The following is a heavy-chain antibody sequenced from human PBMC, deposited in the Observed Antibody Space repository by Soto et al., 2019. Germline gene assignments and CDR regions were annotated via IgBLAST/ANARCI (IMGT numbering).Heavy chain of an antibody. V-gene: IGHV1-46*01. CDR3: ARRHPKERATLGGVDY. D-gene: IGHD3-16*01. CDR1: GYPFTTYY. Sequence: ASVKGSCKASGYPFTTYYMDFVRQAPGQGLQWMGMINPSDGSTTYAQKFQARVTMTSDTPTSTVYVELNSLGSEDTAIYYCARRHPKERATLGGVDYWGQGTMVTVSS. J-gene: IGHJ4*02. CDR2: INPSDGST.